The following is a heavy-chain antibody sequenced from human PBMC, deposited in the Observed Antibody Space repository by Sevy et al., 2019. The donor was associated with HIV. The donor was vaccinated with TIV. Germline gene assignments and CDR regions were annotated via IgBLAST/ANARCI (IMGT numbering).Heavy chain of an antibody. CDR2: IRTSSGFT. CDR3: ARVRYNYGLKYFDY. J-gene: IGHJ4*02. CDR1: GFSFSDYY. V-gene: IGHV3-11*06. D-gene: IGHD5-18*01. Sequence: EGSLRLSCTASGFSFSDYYMSWIRQAPGKELEWISYIRTSSGFTDYEDSVKGRFTISRDNAKNSLYLQMNSLRAEDTAVYFCARVRYNYGLKYFDYWGQGTLVTVSS.